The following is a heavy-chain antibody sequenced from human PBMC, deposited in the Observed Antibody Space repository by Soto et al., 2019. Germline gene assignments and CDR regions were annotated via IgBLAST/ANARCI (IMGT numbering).Heavy chain of an antibody. CDR2: VSGSGGST. D-gene: IGHD1-20*01. Sequence: LRLSCAASGFTFSSYAMSWVRQAPGKGLEWISAVSGSGGSTYYADSVKGRFTISRDNSKDTLYLQMNNLRAEDTAVYYCAKPPDYNWNDYWGQGTLVTVS. V-gene: IGHV3-23*01. CDR1: GFTFSSYA. CDR3: AKPPDYNWNDY. J-gene: IGHJ4*02.